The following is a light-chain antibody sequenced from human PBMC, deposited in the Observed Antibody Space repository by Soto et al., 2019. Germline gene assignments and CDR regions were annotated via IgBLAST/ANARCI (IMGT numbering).Light chain of an antibody. V-gene: IGKV3-15*01. CDR3: QQYNNWPPWT. CDR1: QSVSNN. J-gene: IGKJ1*01. CDR2: GAS. Sequence: EVVMTQSPATLSVSPGETATLSCRASQSVSNNLAWYQQRPGQAPRLIIYGASTRATGIPARFSGSGSGTEFTLTISSLQSEDFAVYSCQQYNNWPPWTFGQGTKVEIK.